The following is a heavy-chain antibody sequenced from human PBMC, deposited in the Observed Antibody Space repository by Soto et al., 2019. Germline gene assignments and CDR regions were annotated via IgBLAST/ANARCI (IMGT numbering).Heavy chain of an antibody. J-gene: IGHJ4*02. V-gene: IGHV1-69*13. CDR3: ARDGTLYDSSGYYYLY. CDR2: IIPLFGKA. CDR1: GGTFSRYA. Sequence: ATVKVSCKASGGTFSRYAISWVRQAPGQGLEWMGGIIPLFGKANYAQKFQGRVTITADESTSTAYMELSSLRSEDTAVYYCARDGTLYDSSGYYYLYWGQGTLVTVSS. D-gene: IGHD3-22*01.